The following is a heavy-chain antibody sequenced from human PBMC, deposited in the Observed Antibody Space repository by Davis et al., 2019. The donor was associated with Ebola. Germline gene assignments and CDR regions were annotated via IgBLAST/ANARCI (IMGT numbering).Heavy chain of an antibody. CDR1: GFTFSSYG. D-gene: IGHD1-1*01. V-gene: IGHV3-30-3*01. J-gene: IGHJ6*03. CDR3: ARDYPDDSKGYYYMDV. Sequence: PGGSLRLSCEASGFTFSSYGMHWVRQAPGKGLEWVALLSFDGSNQDYADSVKGRFTISRDNSKNTLYLQMNSLRAEDTAVYYCARDYPDDSKGYYYMDVWGKGTTVTVSS. CDR2: LSFDGSNQ.